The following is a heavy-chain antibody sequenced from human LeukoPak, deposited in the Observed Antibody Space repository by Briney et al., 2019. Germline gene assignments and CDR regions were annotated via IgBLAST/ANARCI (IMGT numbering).Heavy chain of an antibody. J-gene: IGHJ3*02. CDR3: AKDERQWLVRGAFDI. V-gene: IGHV3-30*18. CDR2: ISYDGSNK. D-gene: IGHD6-19*01. CDR1: GFTFSSYG. Sequence: GGSLRLSCAAPGFTFSSYGMHWVRQAPGKGLEWVAVISYDGSNKYYADSVKGRFTISRDNSENTLYLQMNSLRAEDTAVYYCAKDERQWLVRGAFDIWGQGTMVTVSS.